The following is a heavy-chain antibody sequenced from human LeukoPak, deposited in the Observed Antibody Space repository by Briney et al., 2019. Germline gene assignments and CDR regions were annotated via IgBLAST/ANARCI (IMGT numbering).Heavy chain of an antibody. CDR3: ARGLRANCSSTSCYTEYYFDY. D-gene: IGHD2-2*02. CDR1: GGSISSGSYY. Sequence: SETLSLTCTVSGGSISSGSYYWSWIRQPAGKGLEWIGRIYTSGSTNYNPSLKSRVTISVDTPKNQFSLKLSSVTAADTAVYYCARGLRANCSSTSCYTEYYFDYWGQGTLVTVSS. CDR2: IYTSGST. V-gene: IGHV4-61*02. J-gene: IGHJ4*02.